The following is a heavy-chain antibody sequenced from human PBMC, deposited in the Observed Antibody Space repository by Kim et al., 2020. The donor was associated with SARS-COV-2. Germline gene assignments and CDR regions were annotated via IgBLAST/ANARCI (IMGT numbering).Heavy chain of an antibody. V-gene: IGHV4-34*01. CDR2: INHSGGT. J-gene: IGHJ6*03. Sequence: SETLSLTCAVFGGSLSGYSWTWIRQPPGKGLEWIGEINHSGGTNYSPSLKSRVTMSIDTSKNQFSLRLRSVTAADTALYFCARGNTVVVPSPILGLGPIFYYYNMDLWGRGTAVTVFS. D-gene: IGHD2-2*01. CDR1: GGSLSGYS. CDR3: ARGNTVVVPSPILGLGPIFYYYNMDL.